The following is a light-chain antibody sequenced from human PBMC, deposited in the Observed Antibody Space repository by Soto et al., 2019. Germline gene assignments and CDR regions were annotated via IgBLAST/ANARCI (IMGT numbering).Light chain of an antibody. V-gene: IGKV3-15*01. CDR3: KQYGSPGT. CDR1: QSVSSY. J-gene: IGKJ1*01. CDR2: GAS. Sequence: EIMLTQSPATLALSPGERATLSCRASQSVSSYLAWYQQKPGQAPRLLIYGASTRATGIQARFSGSGSGTEFTLTVRSLPSEDFAVYYCKQYGSPGTCGQGTKVDI.